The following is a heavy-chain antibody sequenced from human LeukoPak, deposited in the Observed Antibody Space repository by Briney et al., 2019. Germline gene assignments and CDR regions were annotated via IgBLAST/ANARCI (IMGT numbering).Heavy chain of an antibody. D-gene: IGHD6-19*01. CDR3: AKDMSPSGWYLDY. CDR2: ISWNSGSI. Sequence: GRSLRLSCAASGFTFDDYAMHWVRQAPGKGLGWASGISWNSGSIGYADSVKGRFTISRDNAKNSLYLQMNSLRAEDTALYYCAKDMSPSGWYLDYWGQGTLVTVSS. CDR1: GFTFDDYA. J-gene: IGHJ4*02. V-gene: IGHV3-9*01.